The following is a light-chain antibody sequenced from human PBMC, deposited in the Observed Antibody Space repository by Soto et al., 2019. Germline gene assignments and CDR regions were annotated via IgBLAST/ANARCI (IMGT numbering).Light chain of an antibody. V-gene: IGKV3-11*01. CDR3: QQRYRWPPIT. Sequence: EVVLTQSPATLSLSPGERATLSCRASESVFGYLAWYQHKPGQAPRLLIYDASNRATGVPARFSGSGSGTDFTLTINSLEPEDFAVYYCQQRYRWPPITFGQGTRLDNK. J-gene: IGKJ5*01. CDR2: DAS. CDR1: ESVFGY.